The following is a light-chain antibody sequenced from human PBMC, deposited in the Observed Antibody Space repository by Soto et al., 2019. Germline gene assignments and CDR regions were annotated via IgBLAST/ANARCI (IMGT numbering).Light chain of an antibody. CDR2: AAS. CDR1: QRVSSY. V-gene: IGKV3-11*01. Sequence: EIVLTQSPATLSLSPGERATLSCRASQRVSSYLAWYQQKPGQAPRLLIYAASNRATGIPARFSGSGSGTDFTLTISSLEPEDFAVYYCQQRSNCLITFGQGTRLEIK. CDR3: QQRSNCLIT. J-gene: IGKJ5*01.